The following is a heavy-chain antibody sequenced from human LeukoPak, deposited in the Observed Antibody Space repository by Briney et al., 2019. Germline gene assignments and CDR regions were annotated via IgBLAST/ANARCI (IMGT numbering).Heavy chain of an antibody. D-gene: IGHD1-26*01. V-gene: IGHV3-30*19. CDR3: AKDRSAARVGATPTYHFDY. Sequence: PGGSLRLSCAASGFTFSGYGMHWVRQAPGKGLEWVAVISYDGSNKYYADSVKGRFTISRDNSKNTLYLQMNSLRAEDTAVYYCAKDRSAARVGATPTYHFDYWGQGTLVTVSS. CDR2: ISYDGSNK. J-gene: IGHJ4*02. CDR1: GFTFSGYG.